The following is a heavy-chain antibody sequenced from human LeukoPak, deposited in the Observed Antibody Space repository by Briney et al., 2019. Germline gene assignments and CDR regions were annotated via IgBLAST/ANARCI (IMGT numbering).Heavy chain of an antibody. Sequence: SETVSLTCAVSGGSINNYYWGWIRQPPGKGLEWLVYIHSSGSTNYNPSLNRRVTILVDTSKNQFSLKLTSVTDAETAVYYCTRESYAGSGYYLDYWSPGILVTVSS. CDR2: IHSSGST. CDR3: TRESYAGSGYYLDY. J-gene: IGHJ4*02. CDR1: GGSINNYY. V-gene: IGHV4-59*01. D-gene: IGHD3-22*01.